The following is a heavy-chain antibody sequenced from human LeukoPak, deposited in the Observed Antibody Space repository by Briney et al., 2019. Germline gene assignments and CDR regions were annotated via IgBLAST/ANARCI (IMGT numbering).Heavy chain of an antibody. J-gene: IGHJ5*02. D-gene: IGHD1-14*01. Sequence: SETLSLTCTVSGGSISSYYWSWIRQPAGKGLEWIGRIYTSGSTNYNPSLKSRVTMSVDTSKNQFSLKLSSVTAADTAVYYCARGRRTSSFPNWFDPWGQGTLVTVSS. CDR2: IYTSGST. CDR1: GGSISSYY. V-gene: IGHV4-4*07. CDR3: ARGRRTSSFPNWFDP.